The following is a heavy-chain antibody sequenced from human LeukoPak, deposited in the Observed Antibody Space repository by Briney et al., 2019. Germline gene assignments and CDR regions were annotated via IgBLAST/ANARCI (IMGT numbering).Heavy chain of an antibody. CDR1: GFTFSSYW. V-gene: IGHV3-74*01. CDR2: ISSDGSST. D-gene: IGHD1-26*01. J-gene: IGHJ4*02. Sequence: GGSLRLSCEASGFTFSSYWMHWVRQAPGKGLVWVSRISSDGSSTSYAASVKGRFTISRDNAKNTLYLQMNSLRAEDTAIYYCAGTLSGSYYVGDYWGQGTLVTVSS. CDR3: AGTLSGSYYVGDY.